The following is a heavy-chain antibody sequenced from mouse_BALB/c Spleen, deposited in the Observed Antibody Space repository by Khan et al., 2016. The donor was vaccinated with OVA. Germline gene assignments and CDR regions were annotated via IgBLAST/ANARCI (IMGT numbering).Heavy chain of an antibody. D-gene: IGHD4-1*01. CDR1: GFTFSSYS. CDR3: ASHLTGSFAY. CDR2: ISSGGDYT. J-gene: IGHJ3*01. V-gene: IGHV5-6*01. Sequence: EVELVESGGDLVKPGGSLKFSCAASGFTFSSYSMSWVRQTPDKRLEWVATISSGGDYTDYSENVKGRVTISRDNAKNTLYRQMSSLKSEDTAMYYCASHLTGSFAYWCQGTLVTVSA.